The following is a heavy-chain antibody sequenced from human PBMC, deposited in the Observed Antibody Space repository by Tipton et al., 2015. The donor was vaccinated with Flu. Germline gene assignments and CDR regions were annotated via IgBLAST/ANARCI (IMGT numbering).Heavy chain of an antibody. CDR2: INHSGST. Sequence: TLSLTCAVYGGSFSGYYWSWIRQPPGKGLEWIGEINHSGSTNYNPSLKSRVTISVDTSKNQFSLKLSSVTAADTAVYYCARSSITMVRGVIIQNWFDPWGQGTLVTVSS. J-gene: IGHJ5*02. D-gene: IGHD3-10*01. CDR3: ARSSITMVRGVIIQNWFDP. CDR1: GGSFSGYY. V-gene: IGHV4-34*01.